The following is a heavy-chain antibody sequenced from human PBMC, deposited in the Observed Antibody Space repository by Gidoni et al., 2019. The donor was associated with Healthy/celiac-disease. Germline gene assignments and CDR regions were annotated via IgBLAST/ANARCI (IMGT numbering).Heavy chain of an antibody. J-gene: IGHJ6*02. D-gene: IGHD3-10*01. CDR1: GFTFSSYG. CDR2: IWYDGSNK. V-gene: IGHV3-33*01. CDR3: AREGISYYYGMDV. Sequence: QVQLVESGGGVVQPGRSLRLSCAASGFTFSSYGMHWVRQAPGKGLEWVAVIWYDGSNKYYADSVKGRFTISRDNSKNTLYLQMNSLRAEDTAVYYCAREGISYYYGMDVWGQGTTVTVSS.